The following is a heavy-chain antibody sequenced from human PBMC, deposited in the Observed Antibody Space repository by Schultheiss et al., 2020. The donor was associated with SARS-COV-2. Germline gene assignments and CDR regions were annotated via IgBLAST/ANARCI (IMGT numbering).Heavy chain of an antibody. J-gene: IGHJ6*02. CDR1: GYTFTGYY. CDR2: ISAYNGNT. V-gene: IGHV1-18*04. D-gene: IGHD3-10*01. CDR3: ARATRITMVRGVIIGYYYYGMDV. Sequence: ASVKVSCKASGYTFTGYYMHWVLQAPGQGLEWMGWISAYNGNTNYAQKLQGRVTMTTDTSTSTAYMELRSLRSDDTAVYYCARATRITMVRGVIIGYYYYGMDVWGQGTTVTVSS.